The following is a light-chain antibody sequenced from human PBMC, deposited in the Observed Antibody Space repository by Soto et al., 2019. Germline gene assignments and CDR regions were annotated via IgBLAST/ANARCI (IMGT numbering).Light chain of an antibody. CDR3: SSYTSTSTPDV. Sequence: QSALTQPASVSGSPGQSITISCTGTSSDVGAYNYVSWYQHHPGKAPKLLIFEVNNRPSGVSNRFSGSKSGNTASLTISGLQVEDEADYYCSSYTSTSTPDVFGTGTKLTVL. V-gene: IGLV2-14*01. CDR1: SSDVGAYNY. CDR2: EVN. J-gene: IGLJ1*01.